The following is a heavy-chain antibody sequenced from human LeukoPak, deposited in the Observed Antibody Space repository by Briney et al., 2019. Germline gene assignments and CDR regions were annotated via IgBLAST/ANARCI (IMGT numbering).Heavy chain of an antibody. V-gene: IGHV3-20*04. CDR2: ITWNGGSP. CDR3: ARQNEDIVVVPAATPYYYYYMDV. CDR1: GFAFEDHG. Sequence: PGGPLNLSCAASGFAFEDHGMGWVRQPPGKGLEWFPGITWNGGSPPYADSVKGRFTISRDNAKNSLYLQMNGLRAEDTALYYCARQNEDIVVVPAATPYYYYYMDVWGKGTTVTVSS. D-gene: IGHD2-2*01. J-gene: IGHJ6*03.